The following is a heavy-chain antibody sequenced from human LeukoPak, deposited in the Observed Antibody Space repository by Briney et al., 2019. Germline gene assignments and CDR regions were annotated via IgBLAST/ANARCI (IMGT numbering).Heavy chain of an antibody. J-gene: IGHJ5*02. D-gene: IGHD6-13*01. Sequence: PGGSLRLSCAASGFTVSSNYMSWVRQAPGKGLEWVSVIYSGASTYYADSVKGRFTISRDNSKNTLYLQMNSLRAEDTAVYYCARVSQGYSSSWNWFDPWGQGTLVTVSS. CDR1: GFTVSSNY. CDR3: ARVSQGYSSSWNWFDP. CDR2: IYSGAST. V-gene: IGHV3-53*01.